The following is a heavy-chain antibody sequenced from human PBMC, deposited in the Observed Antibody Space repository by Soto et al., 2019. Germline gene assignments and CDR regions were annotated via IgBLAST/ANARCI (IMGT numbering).Heavy chain of an antibody. CDR1: GYTFTSYD. CDR2: INPNSGNT. CDR3: AREVGATRVDV. V-gene: IGHV1-8*01. Sequence: QVQLVQSGAEVKKPGASVKVSCKASGYTFTSYDINWVRQATGQGLEWMGWINPNSGNTGYAPKFQGRVPMARNTSISTAYMELSSLRSEETAVYDCAREVGATRVDVWGQGTTVTVSS. D-gene: IGHD1-26*01. J-gene: IGHJ6*02.